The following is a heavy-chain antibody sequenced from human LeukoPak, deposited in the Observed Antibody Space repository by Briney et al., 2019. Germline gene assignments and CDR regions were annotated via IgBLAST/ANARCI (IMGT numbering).Heavy chain of an antibody. V-gene: IGHV4-30-4*01. CDR2: IYYSGRT. CDR1: GGSFSSGDYY. D-gene: IGHD4-17*01. Sequence: SETLSLTCTVSGGSFSSGDYYWSWVRQPPGKGLEWIGYIYYSGRTNYNPSLKSRLTISVDTSKNQFSLKLSSVTAADTAVYYCARVFYGDHSLYYFDYWGQGTLVTVSS. CDR3: ARVFYGDHSLYYFDY. J-gene: IGHJ4*02.